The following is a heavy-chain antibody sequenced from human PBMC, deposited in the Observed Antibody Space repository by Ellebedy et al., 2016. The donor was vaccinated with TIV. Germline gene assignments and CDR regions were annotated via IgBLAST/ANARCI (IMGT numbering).Heavy chain of an antibody. D-gene: IGHD3-9*01. J-gene: IGHJ4*02. V-gene: IGHV3-74*01. CDR3: ARQFDQPAR. CDR1: GFTFNRYG. CDR2: ISNDGSST. Sequence: PGGSLRLSCAASGFTFNRYGMHWVRQAPGRGLVWVSRISNDGSSTSYADSVKGRFTISRDNAKNTLYLEMSSLRVDDTAVYYCARQFDQPARWGQGTLVIVSS.